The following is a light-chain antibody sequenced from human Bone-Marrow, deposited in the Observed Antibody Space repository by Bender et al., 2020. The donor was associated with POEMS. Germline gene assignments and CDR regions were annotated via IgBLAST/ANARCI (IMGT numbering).Light chain of an antibody. CDR3: GAWDAGVSEGV. Sequence: QSVLTQPPSASGTPGQRVTIPCSGSNSNIGTNAVNWYQQFPGTAPKLLIYSDNQRPSGVPDRFYAFTSGTSASLAGSGLQSGDEGDYYCGAWDAGVSEGVLGEGTKVNVL. J-gene: IGLJ3*02. V-gene: IGLV1-44*01. CDR2: SDN. CDR1: NSNIGTNA.